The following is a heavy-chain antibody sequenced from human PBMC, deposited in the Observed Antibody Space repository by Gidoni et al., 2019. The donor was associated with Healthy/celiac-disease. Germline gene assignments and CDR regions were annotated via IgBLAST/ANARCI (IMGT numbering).Heavy chain of an antibody. D-gene: IGHD5-12*01. CDR1: GFTFSSYS. CDR3: ARDTTVATIFDY. V-gene: IGHV3-21*01. J-gene: IGHJ4*02. CDR2: ISSSSSYI. Sequence: LVESGGGLVKPGGSLRLSCAASGFTFSSYSMNWVRQAPGKGLEWVSSISSSSSYIYYADSVKGRFTISRDNAKNSLYLQMNSLRAEDTAVYYCARDTTVATIFDYWGQGTLVTVSS.